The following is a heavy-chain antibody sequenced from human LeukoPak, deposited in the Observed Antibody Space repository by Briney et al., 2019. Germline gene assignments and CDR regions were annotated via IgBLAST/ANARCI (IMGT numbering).Heavy chain of an antibody. J-gene: IGHJ4*02. CDR3: ARASSDYDILTGQYYFDY. CDR2: IKQDGSEK. V-gene: IGHV3-7*03. D-gene: IGHD3-9*01. CDR1: GFTFSSYW. Sequence: PGGSLRLSCAASGFTFSSYWMSWVRQAPGKGLEWVGNIKQDGSEKYYMDSVKGRFTISRDNAKNSLYLQMNSLRAEDTAVYYCARASSDYDILTGQYYFDYWGQGTLVTVSS.